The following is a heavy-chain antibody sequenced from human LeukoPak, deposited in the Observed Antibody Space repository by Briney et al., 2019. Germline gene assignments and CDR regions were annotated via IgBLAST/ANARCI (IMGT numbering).Heavy chain of an antibody. Sequence: SQTLSLTFAISGDSVSSNTATWSWIRLSPSRGLEWLGRTYYRSKWSNEYAVTVKSRTTINSDTSKNQFSLQLNPVTPEDTAVYYCARGIYSIGFDYWGQGTLVTVSS. CDR2: TYYRSKWSN. CDR1: GDSVSSNTAT. CDR3: ARGIYSIGFDY. V-gene: IGHV6-1*01. J-gene: IGHJ4*02. D-gene: IGHD5-12*01.